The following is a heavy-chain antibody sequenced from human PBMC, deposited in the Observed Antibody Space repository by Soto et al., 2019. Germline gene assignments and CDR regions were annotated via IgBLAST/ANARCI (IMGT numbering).Heavy chain of an antibody. CDR1: GGSFSGYY. V-gene: IGHV4-34*01. Sequence: PSETLSLTCAVYGGSFSGYYWSWIRHPPGKGLEWIGEINHSGSTNYNPSLKRRVTISVDTSKNQFSLKLSSVTAADTAVYYCARGHLYYGSGSYFGWFDPWGQGTLVTVSS. CDR2: INHSGST. CDR3: ARGHLYYGSGSYFGWFDP. J-gene: IGHJ5*02. D-gene: IGHD3-10*01.